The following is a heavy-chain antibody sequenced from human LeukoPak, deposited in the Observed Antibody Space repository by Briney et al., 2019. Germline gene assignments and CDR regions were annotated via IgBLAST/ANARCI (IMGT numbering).Heavy chain of an antibody. D-gene: IGHD6-13*01. CDR2: IIPIFGTA. CDR1: GGTFSSYA. V-gene: IGHV1-69*13. CDR3: ARDRGSELGFRNWFDP. J-gene: IGHJ5*02. Sequence: GASVKVSCKASGGTFSSYAISWVRQAPGQGLEWMGGIIPIFGTANYAQKFQGRVTITADESTSTAYMELSSLRSEDTAVYYCARDRGSELGFRNWFDPWGQGTLVTVSS.